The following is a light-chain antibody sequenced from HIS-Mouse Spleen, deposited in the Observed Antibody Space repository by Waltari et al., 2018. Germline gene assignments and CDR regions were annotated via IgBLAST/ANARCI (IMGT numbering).Light chain of an antibody. J-gene: IGKJ3*01. CDR3: QQYGSSFT. V-gene: IGKV3-20*01. Sequence: EIVLTQSPGTLSLSPGERATLSCRAIQRVSSSYLAWYQQKPGQAPRLLIYGASSRATGIPDRFSGSGSGTDFTLTISRLEPEDFAVYYCQQYGSSFTFGPGTKVDIK. CDR2: GAS. CDR1: QRVSSSY.